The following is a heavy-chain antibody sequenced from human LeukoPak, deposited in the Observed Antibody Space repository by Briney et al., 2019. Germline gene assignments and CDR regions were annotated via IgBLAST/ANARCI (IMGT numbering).Heavy chain of an antibody. CDR2: IIPIFGTA. D-gene: IGHD2-15*01. J-gene: IGHJ4*02. CDR3: ARDGCSGGSCYSDGDY. V-gene: IGHV1-69*13. Sequence: SVKVSFKASGGTFSSYAISWVRRAPGQGLEWMGGIIPIFGTANYAQKFQGRVTITADESTSTAYMELSSLRSEDTAVYYCARDGCSGGSCYSDGDYWGQGTLVTVSS. CDR1: GGTFSSYA.